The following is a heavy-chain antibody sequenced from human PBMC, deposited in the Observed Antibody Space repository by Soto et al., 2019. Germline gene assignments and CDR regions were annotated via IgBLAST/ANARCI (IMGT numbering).Heavy chain of an antibody. CDR1: GGTFSSYA. D-gene: IGHD2-15*01. J-gene: IGHJ5*01. Sequence: ASVKVSCKACGGTFSSYAISWVRQAPGQGLEWMGGIIPIFGTANYAQKFQGRVTITADESTSTASMELSSLSAADTAVYYCARDPSSFWFDYWGQGTLVTVSS. CDR2: IIPIFGTA. CDR3: ARDPSSFWFDY. V-gene: IGHV1-69*13.